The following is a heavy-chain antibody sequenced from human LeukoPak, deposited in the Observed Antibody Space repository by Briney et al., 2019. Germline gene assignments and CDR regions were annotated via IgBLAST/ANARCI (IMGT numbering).Heavy chain of an antibody. D-gene: IGHD6-25*01. CDR1: GFTFSTYA. CDR2: ISSNGGST. V-gene: IGHV3-64D*09. Sequence: SGGSLRLSCSASGFTFSTYAMHWVRQAPGKGLESVSTISSNGGSTYYADSVKGRFTISRDNSMNTLYLQMSSLTAEDTAVYYSLKVPNYSSGYWGQGTLVTVSS. CDR3: LKVPNYSSGY. J-gene: IGHJ4*02.